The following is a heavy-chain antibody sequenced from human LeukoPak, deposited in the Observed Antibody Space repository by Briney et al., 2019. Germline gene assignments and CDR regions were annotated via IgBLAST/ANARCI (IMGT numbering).Heavy chain of an antibody. Sequence: GGSLRLSCAASGFTFSGSAMHWVRQASGKGLEWVGRIRSKANSYATAYAASVKGRFTISRDDSKNTAYLQMNSLKTEDTAVYYCTRLYGDYAPVAYRGQGTLVTVSS. J-gene: IGHJ4*02. CDR1: GFTFSGSA. V-gene: IGHV3-73*01. CDR2: IRSKANSYAT. CDR3: TRLYGDYAPVAY. D-gene: IGHD4-17*01.